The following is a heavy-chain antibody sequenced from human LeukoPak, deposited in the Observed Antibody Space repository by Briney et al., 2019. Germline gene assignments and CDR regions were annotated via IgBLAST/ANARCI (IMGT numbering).Heavy chain of an antibody. V-gene: IGHV3-30*04. CDR1: GFTFSSYA. CDR3: ARGPVFGANDY. D-gene: IGHD3-10*01. J-gene: IGHJ4*02. Sequence: GGSLRLSCAASGFTFSSYAMHWVRQAPGKGLEWVAVISYDGSNKYYADSVKGRFTISRDNSKNTLYLQMNSLRAEDTAVYYCARGPVFGANDYWGQGTLVTVSS. CDR2: ISYDGSNK.